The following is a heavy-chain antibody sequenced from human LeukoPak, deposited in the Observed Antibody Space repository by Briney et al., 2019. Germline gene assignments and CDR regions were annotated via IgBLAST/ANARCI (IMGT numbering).Heavy chain of an antibody. V-gene: IGHV1-8*01. CDR3: ARAPGMEWLPDY. D-gene: IGHD3-3*01. Sequence: ASVKVSCKASGYTFTSYDINWVRQATGQGLEWMGWMNPNSGNTGYAQKFQGRVTMTRNTSISTAYMELSSLRSEDTAVYYCARAPGMEWLPDYWGQGTLVTVSS. J-gene: IGHJ4*02. CDR1: GYTFTSYD. CDR2: MNPNSGNT.